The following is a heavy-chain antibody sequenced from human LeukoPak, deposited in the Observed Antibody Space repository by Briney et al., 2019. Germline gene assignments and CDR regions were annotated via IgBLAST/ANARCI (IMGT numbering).Heavy chain of an antibody. V-gene: IGHV3-30*02. J-gene: IGHJ5*02. Sequence: GGSLRLSCAASGFTFSSYGMHCVRQAPGKGLEWVAFIRYDGSNKYYADSVKGRFTISRDNSKNTLYLQMNSLRAEDTAVYYCARDFDSSSWFDPWGQGTLVTVSS. CDR2: IRYDGSNK. D-gene: IGHD6-13*01. CDR1: GFTFSSYG. CDR3: ARDFDSSSWFDP.